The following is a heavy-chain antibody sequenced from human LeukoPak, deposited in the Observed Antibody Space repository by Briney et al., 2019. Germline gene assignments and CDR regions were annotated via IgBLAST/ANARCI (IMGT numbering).Heavy chain of an antibody. Sequence: ASVKVSCKASGYTFTSCDINWVRQATGHGLEWMGWMNPNSGNTGYAQKFQGRVTMTRNTSISTAYMELSSLTSEDMAVYYCAREHNWDYVGDRRFDPWGQGTLVTVSS. CDR2: MNPNSGNT. J-gene: IGHJ5*02. CDR3: AREHNWDYVGDRRFDP. CDR1: GYTFTSCD. D-gene: IGHD1-7*01. V-gene: IGHV1-8*01.